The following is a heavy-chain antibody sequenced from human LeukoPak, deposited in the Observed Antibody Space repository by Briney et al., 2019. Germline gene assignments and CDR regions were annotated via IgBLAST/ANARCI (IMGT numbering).Heavy chain of an antibody. V-gene: IGHV3-11*01. D-gene: IGHD3-10*01. CDR2: ISSSGSTI. CDR1: GFTFSDYY. CDR3: ARVHGSGSYFDIYYYYMDV. J-gene: IGHJ6*03. Sequence: GGSLRLSCAASGFTFSDYYMSWIRQAPGKGLEGVSYISSSGSTIYYADSVKGRFTISRDNAKNSLYLQMNSLRAEDTAVYYCARVHGSGSYFDIYYYYMDVWGKGTTVTISS.